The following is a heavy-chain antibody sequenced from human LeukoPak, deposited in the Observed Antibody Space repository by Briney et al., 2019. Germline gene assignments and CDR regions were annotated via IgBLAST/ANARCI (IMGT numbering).Heavy chain of an antibody. CDR2: IKPDGSEK. CDR3: ASLWPNDY. J-gene: IGHJ4*02. V-gene: IGHV3-7*01. CDR1: GFSFNNCW. Sequence: GGSLRLSCAASGFSFNNCWMTWVRQAPGKGLEWVANIKPDGSEKNYVDSVKGRFTISRDNAKNSLYLQMNSLRAEDTAVYYCASLWPNDYWGQGILVTVSS.